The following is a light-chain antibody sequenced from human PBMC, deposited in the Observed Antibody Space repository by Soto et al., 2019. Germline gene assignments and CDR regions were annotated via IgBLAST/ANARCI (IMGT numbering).Light chain of an antibody. J-gene: IGKJ1*01. CDR2: AAS. Sequence: IQITQSPFTLSAFVIARVTXXXXASQGISSYLAWYQQKPGKAPKLLIYAASTLQSGVPSRFSGSGSGTDFTLTISCLQSEDFATYYCQQYYSYPRTFGQGTKVDIK. CDR3: QQYYSYPRT. CDR1: QGISSY. V-gene: IGKV1-8*01.